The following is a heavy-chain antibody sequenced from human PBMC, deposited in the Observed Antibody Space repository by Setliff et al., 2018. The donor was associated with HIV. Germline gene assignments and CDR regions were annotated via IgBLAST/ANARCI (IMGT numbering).Heavy chain of an antibody. CDR2: ISSSGSSI. J-gene: IGHJ5*02. Sequence: GGSLRLSCAASGFTFSDYYMSWIRQAPGKGLEWVSYISSSGSSIYYGDSVKGRFAISRDNAKNSLYLQMNSLRVEDSAIYYCVKGQGFCSMTSCALDWFGPWGQGTLVTVSS. CDR3: VKGQGFCSMTSCALDWFGP. V-gene: IGHV3-11*01. CDR1: GFTFSDYY. D-gene: IGHD2-2*01.